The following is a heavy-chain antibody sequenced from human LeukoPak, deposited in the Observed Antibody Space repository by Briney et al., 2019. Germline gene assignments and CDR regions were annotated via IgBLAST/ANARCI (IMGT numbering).Heavy chain of an antibody. D-gene: IGHD2-2*01. CDR2: INPNSGGT. V-gene: IGHV1-2*02. J-gene: IGHJ6*02. CDR1: GYTVTDYY. CDR3: ARDHCTSSGCYEYYYYGVDV. Sequence: GASVKVSCNASGYTVTDYYIQGGRKAPGHGREWMGWINPNSGGTNSAQEFQGRVTMTRDTSVSTDSMEMSRLRSDDTAVYYCARDHCTSSGCYEYYYYGVDVWGQGTTVTVSS.